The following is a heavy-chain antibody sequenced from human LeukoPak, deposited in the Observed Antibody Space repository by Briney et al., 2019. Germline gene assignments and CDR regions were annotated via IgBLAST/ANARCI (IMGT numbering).Heavy chain of an antibody. J-gene: IGHJ4*02. Sequence: GGSLRLSCSASGFTFSRYGMHWVRQAPGKGLEYVSTISSSGGSTYYAESVKGRFSISRDTSKNSLYLQMNSLRAEDAAVYYCARANYYDISGYDYWGQGTLVTVSS. V-gene: IGHV3-64*04. CDR1: GFTFSRYG. CDR3: ARANYYDISGYDY. D-gene: IGHD3-22*01. CDR2: ISSSGGST.